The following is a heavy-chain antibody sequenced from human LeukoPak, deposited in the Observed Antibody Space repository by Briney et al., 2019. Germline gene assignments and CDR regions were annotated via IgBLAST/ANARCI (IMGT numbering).Heavy chain of an antibody. CDR1: GYSLTSYW. CDR3: ARHGNDYGDTNAFDI. J-gene: IGHJ3*02. D-gene: IGHD4-17*01. Sequence: GESLKISCKGSGYSLTSYWIGWVRQMPGKGLEWMGIIYPGDSGTGYSPSFQGQVTISADKSISTAYLQWSSLKASDTAMYYCARHGNDYGDTNAFDIWGQGTMVTVSS. V-gene: IGHV5-51*01. CDR2: IYPGDSGT.